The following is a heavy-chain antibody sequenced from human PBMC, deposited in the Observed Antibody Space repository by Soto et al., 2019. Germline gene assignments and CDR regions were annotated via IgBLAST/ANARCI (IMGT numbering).Heavy chain of an antibody. CDR1: GGTFSSYA. D-gene: IGHD2-21*01. CDR2: IIPIFGTA. J-gene: IGHJ6*02. Sequence: SVKVSCKASGGTFSSYAISWVRQAPGQGLEWMGGIIPIFGTANYAQKFQGRVTITADESTSTAYMELSSLRSEDTAVYYCARDYCGGDCSYGMDVWGQGTTVTVSS. CDR3: ARDYCGGDCSYGMDV. V-gene: IGHV1-69*13.